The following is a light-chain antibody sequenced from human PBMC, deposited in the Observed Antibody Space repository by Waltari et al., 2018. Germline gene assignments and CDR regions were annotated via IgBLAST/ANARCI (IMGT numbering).Light chain of an antibody. Sequence: DIQMTQSPSTLSASVGDRVTITCRASQNINTYLAWYQQKPGKAPKLLIYEASSLETGVPSRFSGRGSGTEFTLTIRSLQPDDFATYFCQQYNGYIYTFGQGTRLEI. V-gene: IGKV1-5*03. CDR2: EAS. CDR3: QQYNGYIYT. J-gene: IGKJ2*01. CDR1: QNINTY.